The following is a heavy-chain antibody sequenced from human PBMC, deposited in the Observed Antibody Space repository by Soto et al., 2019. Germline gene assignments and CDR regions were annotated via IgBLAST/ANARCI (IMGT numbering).Heavy chain of an antibody. CDR3: ARDRGSRQLDYPTYNWFDP. J-gene: IGHJ5*02. Sequence: PGGSLRLSCAASGFTFRSYSMNWVRQAPGKGLEWVSSISSSSSYIYYADSVKGRFTISRDNAKNSLYLQMNSLRAEDTAVYYCARDRGSRQLDYPTYNWFDPWGQGTLVTVSS. CDR2: ISSSSSYI. CDR1: GFTFRSYS. V-gene: IGHV3-21*01. D-gene: IGHD6-6*01.